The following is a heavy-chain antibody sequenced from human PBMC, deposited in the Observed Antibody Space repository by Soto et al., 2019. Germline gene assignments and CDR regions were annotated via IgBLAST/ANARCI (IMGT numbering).Heavy chain of an antibody. J-gene: IGHJ5*02. D-gene: IGHD3-22*01. V-gene: IGHV4-31*03. CDR1: GGSISSRGYY. Sequence: QVQLQESGPRLVKPSQTLSLTSTVSGGSISSRGYYWTWIRQHPGKGLEWIGYIYYSGITYYSPSLKSRVSISIDTSKNQFSLNLNSVAAADTAVYYCARFSVGHYNSSGYYFVDLWGQGTLVTVSS. CDR2: IYYSGIT. CDR3: ARFSVGHYNSSGYYFVDL.